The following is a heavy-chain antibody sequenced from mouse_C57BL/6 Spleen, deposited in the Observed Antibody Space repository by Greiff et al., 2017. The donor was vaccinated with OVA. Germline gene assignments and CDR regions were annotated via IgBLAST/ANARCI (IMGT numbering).Heavy chain of an antibody. D-gene: IGHD1-1*01. V-gene: IGHV1-47*01. CDR3: SRGYYGSSYDFAY. Sequence: QVQLQQSGAELVKPGASVKLSCKASGYTFTTYPIEWMKQNHGKSLEWIGNFHPYNDDTNYNEKFKGKATLTIEKSSSTVYLELSRLTSDESAVYYCSRGYYGSSYDFAYWGQGTMVTVSA. CDR2: FHPYNDDT. J-gene: IGHJ3*01. CDR1: GYTFTTYP.